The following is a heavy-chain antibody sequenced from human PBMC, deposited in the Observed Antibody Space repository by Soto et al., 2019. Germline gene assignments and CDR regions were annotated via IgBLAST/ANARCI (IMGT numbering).Heavy chain of an antibody. V-gene: IGHV3-48*02. CDR2: ISSHSSTL. CDR3: VRDGSGNLYLNWFDH. J-gene: IGHJ5*02. Sequence: WGSLRVSCVSPVFTFSSYSMNWVRQAPGKGLEWISYISSHSSTLYYADSVKGRFTISRDNAGGSLYLHMNSLRDEDTAVYYCVRDGSGNLYLNWFDHWGQGTLVTVSS. CDR1: VFTFSSYS. D-gene: IGHD6-19*01.